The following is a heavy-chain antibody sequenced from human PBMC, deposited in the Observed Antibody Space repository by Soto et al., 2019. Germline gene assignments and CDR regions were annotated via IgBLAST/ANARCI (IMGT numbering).Heavy chain of an antibody. CDR3: ARDLPPVDY. J-gene: IGHJ4*02. Sequence: QSQLVQSGAEVKKPGASVKVSCKASGYTFSSYHITWVRQAPGQGLEWMGWISAYNGNTNYAQNLQGRVTMTTDPSSSTAYMELRSLRSDDTAVYYCARDLPPVDYWGQGTLVTVSS. CDR1: GYTFSSYH. V-gene: IGHV1-18*01. CDR2: ISAYNGNT.